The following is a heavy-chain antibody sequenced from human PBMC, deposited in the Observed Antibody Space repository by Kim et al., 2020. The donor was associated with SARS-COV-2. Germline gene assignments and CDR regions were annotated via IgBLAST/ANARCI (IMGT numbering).Heavy chain of an antibody. J-gene: IGHJ3*02. CDR2: IYSSGYT. V-gene: IGHV4-39*01. CDR3: SRLAPSSGNSLAPFDI. CDR1: GVSISSSGYY. Sequence: SETLSLTCTVSGVSISSSGYYWGWIRPPPGKGLDWLGSIYSSGYTSSNVSLKSRVSISVDTSKNLFSLQLSSVTAADPAVYYCSRLAPSSGNSLAPFDI. D-gene: IGHD1-26*01.